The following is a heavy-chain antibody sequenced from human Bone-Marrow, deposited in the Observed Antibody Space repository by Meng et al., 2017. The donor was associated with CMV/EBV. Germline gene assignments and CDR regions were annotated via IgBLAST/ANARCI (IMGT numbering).Heavy chain of an antibody. J-gene: IGHJ6*02. D-gene: IGHD6-13*01. V-gene: IGHV1-2*02. Sequence: ASVKVSCKASGYTFTGYYMHWVRQAPGQGLEWMGWINPNSGGTNYAQKFQGRVTMTRDTSISTAYLQWSSLKASDTAMYYCARWAPIAAAGTCVAHCYYYYYGMDVWGQGTTVTVSS. CDR3: ARWAPIAAAGTCVAHCYYYYYGMDV. CDR1: GYTFTGYY. CDR2: INPNSGGT.